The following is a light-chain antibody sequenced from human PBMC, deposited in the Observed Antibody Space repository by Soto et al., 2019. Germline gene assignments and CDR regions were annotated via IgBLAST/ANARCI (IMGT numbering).Light chain of an antibody. CDR1: SGHTNYA. CDR3: QTWGTGIVT. CDR2: INSDGSH. Sequence: QLVLTQSPSASASPRASVKLTCTLSSGHTNYAIAWHQQQPEKGPRFLMKINSDGSHSKGDGVPDRFSGSSSGAARYFTLSSLQSEDEADYYCQTWGTGIVTFGGGTQLTVL. J-gene: IGLJ2*01. V-gene: IGLV4-69*01.